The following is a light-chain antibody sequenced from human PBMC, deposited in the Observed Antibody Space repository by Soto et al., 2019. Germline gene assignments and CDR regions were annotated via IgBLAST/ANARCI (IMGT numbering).Light chain of an antibody. CDR2: EVS. Sequence: SALTQPASVSGSPGQSITISCTGISSDVGGYNYVSWYQQHPGKAPKLMISEVSNRPSGVSNRFSGSKSGNTASLTISGLQAEDEADYYCSLYTSSSTSVIGTGTKVTV. V-gene: IGLV2-14*01. CDR3: SLYTSSSTSV. CDR1: SSDVGGYNY. J-gene: IGLJ1*01.